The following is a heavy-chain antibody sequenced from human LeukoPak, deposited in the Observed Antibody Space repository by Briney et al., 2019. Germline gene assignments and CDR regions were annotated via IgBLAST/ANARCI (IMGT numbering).Heavy chain of an antibody. Sequence: PSETLSLTSPVSGGSISSGSSYWSWIRQPAGKGLEWFWLSYTNGSTNYNSSLKSRVTISVDTSKNQFSLKLSSVTAADTAVYYCAREVTIFGVVTDDAFDIWGQGTMVTVSS. J-gene: IGHJ3*02. V-gene: IGHV4-61*02. CDR2: SYTNGST. CDR3: AREVTIFGVVTDDAFDI. D-gene: IGHD3-3*01. CDR1: GGSISSGSSY.